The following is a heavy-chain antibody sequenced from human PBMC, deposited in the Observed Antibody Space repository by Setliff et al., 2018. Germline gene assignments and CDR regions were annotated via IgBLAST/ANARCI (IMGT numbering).Heavy chain of an antibody. CDR3: ARESVVVVTTTNYYNYIDV. D-gene: IGHD2-21*02. J-gene: IGHJ6*03. V-gene: IGHV1-69*05. CDR1: GGAFSNYG. Sequence: SVKVSCKASGGAFSNYGITWVRQAPGQGLEWMGGIIPIFGTTTYAQKFLGRVTITTDESSSTGYMELSSLRSEDTAVYFCARESVVVVTTTNYYNYIDVWGEGTTVTVSS. CDR2: IIPIFGTT.